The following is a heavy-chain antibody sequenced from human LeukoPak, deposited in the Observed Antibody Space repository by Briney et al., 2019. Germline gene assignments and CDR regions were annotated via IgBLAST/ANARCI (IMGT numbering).Heavy chain of an antibody. V-gene: IGHV3-9*01. D-gene: IGHD3-3*01. Sequence: GGSLRLSCAASGFTFDDYAMHWVRQAPGKGLEWVSGISWNSGSIGYADSVKGRFTISRDNAKNSLYLQMNSLRAEDTAVYYCANPSGWGQGTLVTVSS. J-gene: IGHJ4*02. CDR1: GFTFDDYA. CDR3: ANPSG. CDR2: ISWNSGSI.